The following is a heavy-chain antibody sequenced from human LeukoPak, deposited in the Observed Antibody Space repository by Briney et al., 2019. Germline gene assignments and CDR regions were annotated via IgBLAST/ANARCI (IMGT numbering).Heavy chain of an antibody. Sequence: GRSLRLSCAASGFTFSSYGMHWVRQAPGKGLEWVSGISWNSGSIGYADSVKGRFTISRDNAKNSLYLQMNSLRVEDTALYYCAKEAPTPSFYCSGGSCYSGFFDYWGQGTLVTVSS. CDR3: AKEAPTPSFYCSGGSCYSGFFDY. CDR1: GFTFSSYG. J-gene: IGHJ4*02. V-gene: IGHV3-9*01. D-gene: IGHD2-15*01. CDR2: ISWNSGSI.